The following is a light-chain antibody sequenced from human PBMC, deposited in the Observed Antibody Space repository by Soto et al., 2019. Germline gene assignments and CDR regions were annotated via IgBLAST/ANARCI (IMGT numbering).Light chain of an antibody. CDR1: QSAGNF. CDR3: QQRNKWPPVT. J-gene: IGKJ4*01. Sequence: EIVMTQSPATLSVSPGETASLSCRASQSAGNFLAWYQQKPGQAPRLLIYDASNRATGVPTRFSGSGSGTDFTLTISSLEPEDFAVYYCQQRNKWPPVTFGGGTKVDIK. CDR2: DAS. V-gene: IGKV3-11*01.